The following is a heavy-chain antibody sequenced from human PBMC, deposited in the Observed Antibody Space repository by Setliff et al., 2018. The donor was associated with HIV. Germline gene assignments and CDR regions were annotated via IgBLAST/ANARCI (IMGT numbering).Heavy chain of an antibody. V-gene: IGHV3-7*03. CDR2: MEEAGSEK. Sequence: PGGSLRLSCAASGFTFSSYWMSWVRQAPGKGLEWVANMEEAGSEKYYVDSVKGRFTISRDNAKNSLYLQMNSLGAEDTAVYYCAKGVKFLDPWGQGTLVTVSS. CDR1: GFTFSSYW. J-gene: IGHJ5*02. CDR3: AKGVKFLDP. D-gene: IGHD3-16*01.